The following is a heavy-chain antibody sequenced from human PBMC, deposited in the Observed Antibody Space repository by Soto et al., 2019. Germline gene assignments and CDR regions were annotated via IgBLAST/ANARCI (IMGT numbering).Heavy chain of an antibody. Sequence: SGPTLVNPTQTLTLTCTFSGFSLSTSGMCVSWIRQPPGKALEWLARIDWDDDKYYSTSLKTRLTISKDTSKNQVVLTMTNMDPVDTATYYCARISKNCISTSCPDYWGQGTLVTVS. V-gene: IGHV2-70*11. CDR1: GFSLSTSGMC. D-gene: IGHD2-2*01. J-gene: IGHJ4*02. CDR2: IDWDDDK. CDR3: ARISKNCISTSCPDY.